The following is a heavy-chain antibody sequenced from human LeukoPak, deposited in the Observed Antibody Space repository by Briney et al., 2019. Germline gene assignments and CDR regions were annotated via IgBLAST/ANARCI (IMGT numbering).Heavy chain of an antibody. D-gene: IGHD5-12*01. Sequence: TSETLSLTCTVSGDSITAYYWNWVRQAPGKGLEWVSGISNSGGTTYYADSVKGRFTVSRDNSKNTLYLQMDSLRAEDTAVYYCAKNLDGVATYFDYWGQGTLVTVSS. CDR1: GDSITAYY. V-gene: IGHV3-23*01. CDR2: ISNSGGTT. CDR3: AKNLDGVATYFDY. J-gene: IGHJ4*02.